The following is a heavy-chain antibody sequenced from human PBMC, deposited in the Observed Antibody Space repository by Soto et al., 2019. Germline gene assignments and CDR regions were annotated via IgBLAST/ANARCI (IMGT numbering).Heavy chain of an antibody. D-gene: IGHD5-12*01. CDR1: GDIFSGYS. CDR2: IIPIFGTT. V-gene: IGHV1-69*14. J-gene: IGHJ4*02. CDR3: ARDLGSGYDPGDY. Sequence: QVQLVQSGAEVKELGSSVKVSCKTSGDIFSGYSISWVRQAPGQGLEWMGGIIPIFGTTNYAQRFHGRVTITADKSTSTVYMELYSLKSEDTAVYYCARDLGSGYDPGDYWGQGTLVTVSS.